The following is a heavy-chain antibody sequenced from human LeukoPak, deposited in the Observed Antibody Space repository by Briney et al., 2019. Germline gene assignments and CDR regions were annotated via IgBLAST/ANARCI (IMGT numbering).Heavy chain of an antibody. Sequence: GGSLRLSCAASGFTFSSYGMSWVRQAPGKGLEWVSAISGSGGSTYYADSVKGRFTISRDNSKNTLYLQMNSLRAEDTAVYYCAKYVTYYYYYYMDVWGKGTTVTISS. V-gene: IGHV3-23*01. CDR3: AKYVTYYYYYYMDV. J-gene: IGHJ6*03. CDR1: GFTFSSYG. D-gene: IGHD3-10*02. CDR2: ISGSGGST.